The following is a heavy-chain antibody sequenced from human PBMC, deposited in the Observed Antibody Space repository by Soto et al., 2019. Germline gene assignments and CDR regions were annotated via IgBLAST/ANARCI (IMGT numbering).Heavy chain of an antibody. CDR1: GGSFSGYY. CDR2: INHSGST. D-gene: IGHD3-16*01. CDR3: ARGPPLRGLFFGWYFDL. J-gene: IGHJ2*01. V-gene: IGHV4-34*01. Sequence: QVQLQQWGAGLLKPSETLSLTCAVYGGSFSGYYWCWIRQHPGKGLEWIGEINHSGSTNYNPSLKSRFTISGDTSKNQFSLKLSSVTAADTAVYYCARGPPLRGLFFGWYFDLWGRGTLVTVSS.